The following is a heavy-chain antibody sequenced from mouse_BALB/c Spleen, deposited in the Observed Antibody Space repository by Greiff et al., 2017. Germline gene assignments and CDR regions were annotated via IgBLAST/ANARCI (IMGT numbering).Heavy chain of an antibody. CDR3: ARSSHYYGYRDYAMDY. CDR1: GFTFSSFG. D-gene: IGHD1-2*01. J-gene: IGHJ4*01. Sequence: EVKLQESGGGLVQPGGSRKLSCAASGFTFSSFGMHWVRQAPEKGLEWVAYISSGSSTIYYADTVKGRFTISRDNPKNTLFLQMTSLRSEDTAMYYCARSSHYYGYRDYAMDYWGQGTSVTVSS. V-gene: IGHV5-17*02. CDR2: ISSGSSTI.